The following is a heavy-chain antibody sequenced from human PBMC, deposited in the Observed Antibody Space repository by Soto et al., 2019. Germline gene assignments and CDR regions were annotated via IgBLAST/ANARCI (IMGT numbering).Heavy chain of an antibody. Sequence: HPGGSLRLSCAASGFTFSSYAMSWVRQAPGKGLEWVSAISGSGGSTYYADSVKGRFTISRDNSKNTLYLQMNSLRAEDTAVYYCAKGTLPLKSYSGNWFDPWGQGTLVTVSS. CDR3: AKGTLPLKSYSGNWFDP. D-gene: IGHD2-21*01. CDR2: ISGSGGST. J-gene: IGHJ5*02. V-gene: IGHV3-23*01. CDR1: GFTFSSYA.